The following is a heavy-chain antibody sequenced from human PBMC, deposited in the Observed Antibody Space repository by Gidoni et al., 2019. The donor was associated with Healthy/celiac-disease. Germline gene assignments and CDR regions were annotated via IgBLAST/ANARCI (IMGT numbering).Heavy chain of an antibody. CDR3: ARAPLWGGGYFDY. CDR2: IYTSGST. D-gene: IGHD3-10*01. V-gene: IGHV4-61*02. J-gene: IGHJ4*02. CDR1: GGPISSGSYY. Sequence: QVQLQESGPGLVKPSQTLSITCTVSGGPISSGSYYWSWIRQPAGKGLEWIGRIYTSGSTNYNPSLKSRVTISVDTSKNQFSLKLSSVTAADTAVYYCARAPLWGGGYFDYWGQGTLVTVSS.